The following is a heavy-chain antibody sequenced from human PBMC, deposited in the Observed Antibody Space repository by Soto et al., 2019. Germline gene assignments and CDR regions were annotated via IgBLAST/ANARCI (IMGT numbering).Heavy chain of an antibody. CDR1: GFTFDDYA. J-gene: IGHJ4*02. Sequence: PGGSLRLSCAASGFTFDDYAMHWVRQAPGKGLEWVSGISWNSGSIGYADSVKGRFTISRDNAKNSLYLQMNSLRAEDTALYYCAKAVATFGSYYFDYWGQGTLVTVSS. D-gene: IGHD6-19*01. V-gene: IGHV3-9*01. CDR2: ISWNSGSI. CDR3: AKAVATFGSYYFDY.